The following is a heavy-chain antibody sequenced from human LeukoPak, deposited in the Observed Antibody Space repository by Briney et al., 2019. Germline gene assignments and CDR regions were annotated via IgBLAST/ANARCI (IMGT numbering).Heavy chain of an antibody. CDR2: FDPEDGET. D-gene: IGHD5-18*01. V-gene: IGHV1-24*01. J-gene: IGHJ3*02. Sequence: ASVKVSCKVSGYTLTELSMHWVRQAPGKGLEWMGGFDPEDGETIYAQKFQGRVTMTEDTSTDTAYMELSSLRSEDTAVYYCARYSTRGYSYGNAFDIWGQGTMVTVSS. CDR3: ARYSTRGYSYGNAFDI. CDR1: GYTLTELS.